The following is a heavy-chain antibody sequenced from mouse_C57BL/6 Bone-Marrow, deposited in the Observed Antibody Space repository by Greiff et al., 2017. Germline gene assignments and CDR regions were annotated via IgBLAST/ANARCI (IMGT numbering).Heavy chain of an antibody. CDR1: GYTFTSHW. J-gene: IGHJ4*01. CDR2: IFPGSGST. V-gene: IGHV1-56*01. CDR3: ARRYSQEDYYAMDY. Sequence: QVQLQQSGAELARPGASVKISCKAPGYTFTSHWMQWVRQRPGQGLEWIGEIFPGSGSTYYNEKFKGKATLTVDTSSSTAYMQLSSLTSEDSAVYFCARRYSQEDYYAMDYWGQGTSVTVSS. D-gene: IGHD2-12*01.